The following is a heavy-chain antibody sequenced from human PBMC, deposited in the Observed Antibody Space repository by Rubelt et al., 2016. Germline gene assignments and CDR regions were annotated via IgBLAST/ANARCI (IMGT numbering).Heavy chain of an antibody. CDR2: ISYDGSNK. V-gene: IGHV3-30*04. J-gene: IGHJ6*02. CDR3: ARDRPELRNNYYYYYGMDV. D-gene: IGHD1-7*01. CDR1: A. Sequence: AMHWVRQAPGKGLEWVAVISYDGSNKYYADSVKGRFTISRDNSKNTLYLQMNSLRAEDTAVYYCARDRPELRNNYYYYYGMDVWGQGTTVTVSS.